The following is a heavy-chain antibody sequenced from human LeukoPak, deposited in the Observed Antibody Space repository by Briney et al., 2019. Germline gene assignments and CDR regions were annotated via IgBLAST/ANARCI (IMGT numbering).Heavy chain of an antibody. J-gene: IGHJ4*02. Sequence: SETLSLTCTVSGGSISSSSYYWGWIRQPPGKGLDWIGCIYHSGRTDYNPSLKSRVTISVDTSKNQFSLKLSSVTATDTAMYYCASAHCSSTSCHQNFDSWGRGTLVTVSS. CDR1: GGSISSSSYY. D-gene: IGHD2-2*01. CDR2: IYHSGRT. V-gene: IGHV4-39*07. CDR3: ASAHCSSTSCHQNFDS.